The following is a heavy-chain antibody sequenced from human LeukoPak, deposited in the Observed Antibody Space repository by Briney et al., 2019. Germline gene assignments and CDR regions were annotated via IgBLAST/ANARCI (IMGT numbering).Heavy chain of an antibody. Sequence: ASVKVSCKASGYTFTGYYMHWVRQAPGQGLEWMGWISAYNGNTNYAQKLQGRVTMTTDTSTSTAYMELSSLRSEDTAVYYCARSVRGSFDIWGQGTMVTVSS. CDR2: ISAYNGNT. J-gene: IGHJ3*02. D-gene: IGHD3-10*01. V-gene: IGHV1-18*04. CDR1: GYTFTGYY. CDR3: ARSVRGSFDI.